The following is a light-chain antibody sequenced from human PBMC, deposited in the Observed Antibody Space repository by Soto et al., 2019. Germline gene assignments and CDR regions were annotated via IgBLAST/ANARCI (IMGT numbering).Light chain of an antibody. Sequence: DIQMTQSPATLSASVGDRVTITCRASQTIGSWLAWYQQKPGKAPKLLIYQASSLESEVPSRFSGSVSGTEVSLIISSLQPDDFATYYCQQYNAYSWTFGQGTKVEIK. CDR1: QTIGSW. CDR2: QAS. CDR3: QQYNAYSWT. V-gene: IGKV1-5*03. J-gene: IGKJ1*01.